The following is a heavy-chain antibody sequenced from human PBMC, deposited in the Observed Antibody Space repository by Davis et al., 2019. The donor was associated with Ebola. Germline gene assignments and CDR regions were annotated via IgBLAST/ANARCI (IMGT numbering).Heavy chain of an antibody. CDR1: GFTFSSYW. Sequence: GESLKISCAASGFTFSSYWMSWVRQAPGKGLEWVANIKQDGSEKYYVDSVKGRFTISRDNAKNSLYLQMNSLRAEDTAVYYCARESVGWFGELLYTGPDYYGMDVWGQGTTVTVSS. V-gene: IGHV3-7*01. CDR2: IKQDGSEK. D-gene: IGHD3-10*01. CDR3: ARESVGWFGELLYTGPDYYGMDV. J-gene: IGHJ6*02.